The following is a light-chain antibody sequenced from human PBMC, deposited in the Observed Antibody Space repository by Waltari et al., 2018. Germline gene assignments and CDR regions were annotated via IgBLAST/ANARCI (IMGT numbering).Light chain of an antibody. Sequence: IVLTQSPGTLFLPPGERATPSCRARQSLPNNYVAWSHHKPGQAPRLIIFGASCRAAGIPDRFSGSGSGTDFTLTISGLEPEDFAVFYCHHYGDSSAWTFGQGTKLEI. V-gene: IGKV3-20*01. CDR1: QSLPNNY. CDR3: HHYGDSSAWT. CDR2: GAS. J-gene: IGKJ1*01.